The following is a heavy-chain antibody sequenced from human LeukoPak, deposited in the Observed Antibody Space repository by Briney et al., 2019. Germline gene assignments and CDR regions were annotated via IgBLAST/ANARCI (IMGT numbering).Heavy chain of an antibody. CDR1: GFTFSSSS. D-gene: IGHD2-15*01. V-gene: IGHV3-48*01. CDR2: ISISGGTI. Sequence: PGGSLRLSCAASGFTFSSSSMNWIRQAPGKGLEWVSYISISGGTIYYADSVKGRFTISRDDAKNSLYLQMNSLRAEDTAVYYCARGPSGEASWGQGTLVSVSA. CDR3: ARGPSGEAS. J-gene: IGHJ4*02.